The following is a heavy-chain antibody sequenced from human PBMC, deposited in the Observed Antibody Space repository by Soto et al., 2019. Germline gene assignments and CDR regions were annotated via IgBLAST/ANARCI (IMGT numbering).Heavy chain of an antibody. CDR3: TRNYDFWSGDAFDI. Sequence: EVQLVESGGGLVQPGRSLRLSCTASGFTFGDYAMSWFRQAPGKGLEWGGFIRSKAYGGTTEYAASVKGRFTISRDDSKSIAYLQMNSLKTEDTAVYYCTRNYDFWSGDAFDIWGQGTMVTVSS. CDR2: IRSKAYGGTT. V-gene: IGHV3-49*03. J-gene: IGHJ3*02. D-gene: IGHD3-3*01. CDR1: GFTFGDYA.